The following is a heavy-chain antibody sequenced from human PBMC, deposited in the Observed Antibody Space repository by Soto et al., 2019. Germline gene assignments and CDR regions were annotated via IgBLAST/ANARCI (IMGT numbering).Heavy chain of an antibody. CDR2: INAGNGNT. CDR1: GYTFTSYA. V-gene: IGHV1-3*01. J-gene: IGHJ3*02. Sequence: ASVKVSCKASGYTFTSYAMHWVRQAPGQRLEWMGWINAGNGNTKYSQKFQGRVTITRDTSASTAYMELSSLRSEDTAVYYCARDQRSSSGWPDAFDIWGQGTRVTVSS. D-gene: IGHD6-19*01. CDR3: ARDQRSSSGWPDAFDI.